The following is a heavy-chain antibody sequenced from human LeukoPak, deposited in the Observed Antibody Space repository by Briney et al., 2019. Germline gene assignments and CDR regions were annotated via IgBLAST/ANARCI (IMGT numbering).Heavy chain of an antibody. D-gene: IGHD3-16*01. CDR3: ARGDRGFDY. V-gene: IGHV3-13*01. CDR2: LGIAGDT. J-gene: IGHJ4*02. Sequence: PGGSLRLSCAASGFTVSSYAMHWVRQPIGKGLEWVSALGIAGDTFYPGSVKGRFTISRDNSKNTLYLQMNSLRAEDTAVYYCARGDRGFDYWGQGTLVTVSS. CDR1: GFTVSSYA.